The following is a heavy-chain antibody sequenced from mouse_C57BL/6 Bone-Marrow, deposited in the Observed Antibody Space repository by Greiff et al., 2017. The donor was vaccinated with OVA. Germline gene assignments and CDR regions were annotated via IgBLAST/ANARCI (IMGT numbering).Heavy chain of an antibody. D-gene: IGHD3-2*02. CDR2: IYPRSGNT. V-gene: IGHV1-81*01. CDR1: GYTFTSYG. CDR3: ARTRKAQATDY. J-gene: IGHJ2*01. Sequence: VQLQQSGAELARPGASVKLSCKASGYTFTSYGISWVKQTPGQGLEWIGEIYPRSGNTYYNEQFKGKATLPADKSSSTAYMELRSLTSEDSAVYFCARTRKAQATDYWGQGTTLTVSS.